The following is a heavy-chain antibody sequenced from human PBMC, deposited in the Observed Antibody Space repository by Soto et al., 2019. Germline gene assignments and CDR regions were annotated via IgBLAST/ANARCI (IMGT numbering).Heavy chain of an antibody. Sequence: PSQTLSLTCDISGDSVSRNSAAWNWIRPSPSRGLEWLGRTYYRSKWYNDYAVSVKSRITINPDTSKNQFSLQLNSVTPEDTAVYYCARGRQWLPDFDIWGQGTMVTVSS. V-gene: IGHV6-1*01. J-gene: IGHJ3*02. CDR3: ARGRQWLPDFDI. D-gene: IGHD6-19*01. CDR1: GDSVSRNSAA. CDR2: TYYRSKWYN.